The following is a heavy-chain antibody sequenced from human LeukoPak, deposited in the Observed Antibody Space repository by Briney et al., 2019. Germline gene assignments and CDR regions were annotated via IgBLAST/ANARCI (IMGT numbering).Heavy chain of an antibody. V-gene: IGHV3-15*01. D-gene: IGHD6-19*01. CDR1: GFTFSNYA. Sequence: GGSLRLSCAASGFTFSNYAMSWVRQAPGKGLEWVGRIKSKTDGGTTDYAAPVKGRFTISRDDSKNTLYLQMNSLKTEDTAVYYSTTDYRAGTVYWGQGTLVTVSS. CDR2: IKSKTDGGTT. CDR3: TTDYRAGTVY. J-gene: IGHJ4*02.